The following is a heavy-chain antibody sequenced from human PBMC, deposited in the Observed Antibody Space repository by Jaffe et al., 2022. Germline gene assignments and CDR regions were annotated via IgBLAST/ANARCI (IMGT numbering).Heavy chain of an antibody. V-gene: IGHV1-2*02. J-gene: IGHJ6*03. CDR1: GYTFTGYY. CDR2: INPNSGGT. Sequence: QVQLVQSGAEVKKPGASVKVSCKASGYTFTGYYMHWVRQAPGQGLEWMGWINPNSGGTNYAQKFQGRVTMTRDTSISTAYMELSRLRSDDTAVYYCARDGGYSYGPLVPAYYYMDVWGKGTTVTVSS. CDR3: ARDGGYSYGPLVPAYYYMDV. D-gene: IGHD5-18*01.